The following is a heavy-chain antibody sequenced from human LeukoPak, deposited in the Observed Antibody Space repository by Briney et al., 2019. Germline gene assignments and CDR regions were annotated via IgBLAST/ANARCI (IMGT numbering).Heavy chain of an antibody. D-gene: IGHD3-10*01. J-gene: IGHJ4*02. CDR3: AKVDGSGSYYDY. Sequence: GGSMRPSCAASGFTFSSYGMHWVRQAPGKGLEWVAFIRYDGSNKYYADSVKGRFTISRDNSKNTLYLQMNSLRAEDTAVYYCAKVDGSGSYYDYWGQGTLVTVSS. V-gene: IGHV3-30*02. CDR1: GFTFSSYG. CDR2: IRYDGSNK.